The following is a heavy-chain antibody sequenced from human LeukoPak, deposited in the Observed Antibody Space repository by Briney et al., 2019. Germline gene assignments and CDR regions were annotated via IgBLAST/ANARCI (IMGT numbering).Heavy chain of an antibody. CDR3: ARDLAMGDSSGYYEPTGY. V-gene: IGHV3-21*01. Sequence: GGSLRLSCAASGFTFSSYSMNWVRPAPGKGLEWVSSISSSSSYIYYADSVKGRFTISRDNAKNSLYLQMNSLRAEDTAVYYCARDLAMGDSSGYYEPTGYWGQGTLVTVSS. D-gene: IGHD3-22*01. CDR1: GFTFSSYS. CDR2: ISSSSSYI. J-gene: IGHJ4*02.